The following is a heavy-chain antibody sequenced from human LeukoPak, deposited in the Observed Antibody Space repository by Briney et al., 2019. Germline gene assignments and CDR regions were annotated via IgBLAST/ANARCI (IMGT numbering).Heavy chain of an antibody. J-gene: IGHJ4*02. CDR3: ARAGEVYNSGSYLEY. D-gene: IGHD6-19*01. CDR2: FIPVFGPA. Sequence: ASVKVSCKASGGTFSNYAVSWVRQAPGQGLEWMGGFIPVFGPANYAQKFQGRVTITADESTSTAYMELSSLRSEDTAVYYCARAGEVYNSGSYLEYWGQGALVTVSS. CDR1: GGTFSNYA. V-gene: IGHV1-69*13.